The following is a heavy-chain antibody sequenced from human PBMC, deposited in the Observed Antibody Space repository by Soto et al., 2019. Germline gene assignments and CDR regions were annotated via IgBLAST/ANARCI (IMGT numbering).Heavy chain of an antibody. CDR2: IYYSGST. J-gene: IGHJ4*02. Sequence: SETLSLTCTVSGGSISSGGYYWSWIRQHPGKGLGWIGYIYYSGSTNYNPSLKSRVTISVDTSKNQFSLKLSSVTAADTAVYYCARDSPLWYFDYWGQGTLVTVSS. V-gene: IGHV4-61*08. CDR1: GGSISSGGYY. CDR3: ARDSPLWYFDY.